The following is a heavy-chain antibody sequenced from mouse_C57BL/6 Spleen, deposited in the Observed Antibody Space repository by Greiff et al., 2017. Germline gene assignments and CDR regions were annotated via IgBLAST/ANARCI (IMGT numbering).Heavy chain of an antibody. J-gene: IGHJ4*01. CDR2: ILPGSGST. CDR3: ARATTVVATDYYAMDY. CDR1: GYTFTGYW. Sequence: QVQLQQSGAELMKPGASVKLSCKATGYTFTGYWLAWVKQRPGHGLEWIGEILPGSGSTNYNEKFKGKATFTADTSSNTAYMQLSSLTTEDSAIYYCARATTVVATDYYAMDYWGQGTSVTVSS. V-gene: IGHV1-9*01. D-gene: IGHD1-1*01.